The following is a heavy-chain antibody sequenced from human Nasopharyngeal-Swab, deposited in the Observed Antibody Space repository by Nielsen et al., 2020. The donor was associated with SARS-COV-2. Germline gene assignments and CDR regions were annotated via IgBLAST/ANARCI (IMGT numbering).Heavy chain of an antibody. CDR2: IGSKAYGGTT. CDR3: TGTPRCSGVTCYLSDY. Sequence: GGSLRLSCTASGFTFGDYAMSWFRQAPGKGLEWVGFIGSKAYGGTTEYAASVKGRFTISRDDSKSIAYLQMNSLKTEDTAVYYCTGTPRCSGVTCYLSDYWGQGTLVTVSS. CDR1: GFTFGDYA. D-gene: IGHD2-15*01. V-gene: IGHV3-49*03. J-gene: IGHJ4*02.